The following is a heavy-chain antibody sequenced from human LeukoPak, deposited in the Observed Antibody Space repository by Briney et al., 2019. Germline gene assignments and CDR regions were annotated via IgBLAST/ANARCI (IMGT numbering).Heavy chain of an antibody. CDR2: IYTSGST. V-gene: IGHV4-61*02. CDR3: AAYDYGDFLFDY. J-gene: IGHJ4*02. Sequence: SETLSLTCTVSGGSISSGSYYWSWIRQPAGKGLEWIGRIYTSGSTNYNPSLKSRVTISVDTSKNQFSLKLSSVTAADTAVYYCAAYDYGDFLFDYWGQGTLVTVSS. CDR1: GGSISSGSYY. D-gene: IGHD4-17*01.